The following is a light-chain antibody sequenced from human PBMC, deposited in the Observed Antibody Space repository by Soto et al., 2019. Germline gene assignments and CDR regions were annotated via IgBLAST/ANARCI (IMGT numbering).Light chain of an antibody. CDR1: QSISSY. Sequence: IQVTQAPSSLSASVGDRVTITCRASQSISSYLNWYQQKPGKAPKLLIYAASSLQSGVPSRFSGSGSGTDFTLTISSLQPEDFATYYCQQSYSTPPFGQGTKVDIK. V-gene: IGKV1-39*01. CDR2: AAS. CDR3: QQSYSTPP. J-gene: IGKJ1*01.